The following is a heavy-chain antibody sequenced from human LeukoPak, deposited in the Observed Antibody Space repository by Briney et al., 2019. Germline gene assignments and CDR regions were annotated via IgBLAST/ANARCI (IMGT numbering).Heavy chain of an antibody. J-gene: IGHJ5*02. Sequence: GGSLRLSCAASGFTFSSYEMNWVRQAPGKGLEWVSYISNSGTTTYYADSVKGRFTISRDNAKNSLYLQMNSLRAEDTAVHYCARGLCSSGCHWFDPWGQGTLVTVSS. V-gene: IGHV3-48*03. CDR2: ISNSGTTT. CDR1: GFTFSSYE. CDR3: ARGLCSSGCHWFDP. D-gene: IGHD6-19*01.